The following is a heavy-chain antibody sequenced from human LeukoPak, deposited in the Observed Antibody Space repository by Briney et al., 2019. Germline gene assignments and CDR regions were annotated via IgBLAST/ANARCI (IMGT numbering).Heavy chain of an antibody. CDR2: IIPILGIA. D-gene: IGHD1-1*01. CDR3: AREMVERTYYFDY. CDR1: GYTFTSYY. J-gene: IGHJ4*02. V-gene: IGHV1-69*04. Sequence: SVKVSCKASGYTFTSYYMHWVRQAPGQGLEWMGRIIPILGIANYAQKFQGRVTITADKSTSTAYMELSSLRSEDTAVYYCAREMVERTYYFDYWGQGTLVTVSS.